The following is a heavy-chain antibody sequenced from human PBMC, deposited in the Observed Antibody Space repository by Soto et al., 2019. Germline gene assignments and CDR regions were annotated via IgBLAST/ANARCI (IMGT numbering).Heavy chain of an antibody. V-gene: IGHV3-23*01. CDR2: LSGNSGTT. Sequence: VQLLESGGGLVQPGGSLRLSCAASGFTFSTYAMAWVRQAPGKGLEWVSALSGNSGTTYSADSVKGRFTISRDHSRNTLYLQMSSLRADDTALYYCAKGSKFTIFSPDDYWGQGTLVTVSS. CDR3: AKGSKFTIFSPDDY. J-gene: IGHJ4*02. D-gene: IGHD3-3*01. CDR1: GFTFSTYA.